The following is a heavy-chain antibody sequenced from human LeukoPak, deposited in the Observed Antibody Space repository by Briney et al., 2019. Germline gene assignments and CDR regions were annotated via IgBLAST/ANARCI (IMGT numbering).Heavy chain of an antibody. CDR1: GFTFSSYS. CDR2: ISSSGDYI. Sequence: GGSLRLSCVASGFTFSSYSMNWVRQAPRKGLEWVSSISSSGDYIYYTDSVKDRFTISRDNSKNSVFLHMNSLRAEDTAVYYCAKGGSGSYVWFDPWGQGALVTVPS. J-gene: IGHJ5*02. V-gene: IGHV3-21*01. D-gene: IGHD3-10*01. CDR3: AKGGSGSYVWFDP.